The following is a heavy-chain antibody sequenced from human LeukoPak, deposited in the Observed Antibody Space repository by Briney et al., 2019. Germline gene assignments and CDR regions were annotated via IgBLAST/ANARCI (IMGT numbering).Heavy chain of an antibody. V-gene: IGHV1-8*01. CDR1: GYTFTSYD. Sequence: GASVKVSCKASGYTFTSYDINWVRQATGQGLEWMGWMNPNSGNTGYARKFQGRVTMTRNTSISTAFMELSSLRSEDTAVYYCARDINGYYYDSHGYYPTDLWGQGTLVTVSS. CDR2: MNPNSGNT. CDR3: ARDINGYYYDSHGYYPTDL. J-gene: IGHJ5*02. D-gene: IGHD3-22*01.